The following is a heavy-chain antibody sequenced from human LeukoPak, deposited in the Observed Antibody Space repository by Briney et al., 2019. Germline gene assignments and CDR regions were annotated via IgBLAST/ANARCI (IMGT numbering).Heavy chain of an antibody. J-gene: IGHJ4*02. V-gene: IGHV4-39*07. D-gene: IGHD3-22*01. Sequence: SETLSLTCTVSGGSISSSIYYWGWIRQPPGKGLEWIGNIYYTGSTYYNPSLKGRVTISVDTSKNQFSLRLSSVTAADTAVYYCARYYFDTSGYYYSFDYWGQGTLVTVSS. CDR2: IYYTGST. CDR1: GGSISSSIYY. CDR3: ARYYFDTSGYYYSFDY.